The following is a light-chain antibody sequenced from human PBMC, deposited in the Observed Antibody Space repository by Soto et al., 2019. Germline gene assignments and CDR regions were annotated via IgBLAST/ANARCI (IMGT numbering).Light chain of an antibody. V-gene: IGLV2-14*01. CDR1: SSDIGSYNR. J-gene: IGLJ2*01. CDR3: NSYTSASTVL. Sequence: QSALTQPASVSGSPGQSITISCTGTSSDIGSYNRVSWYQQPPGTAPKLIIYEVNNRPSGVSNRFSGSKSGNTASLTISGLQVEDEADYYCNSYTSASTVLFGGGTKVTVL. CDR2: EVN.